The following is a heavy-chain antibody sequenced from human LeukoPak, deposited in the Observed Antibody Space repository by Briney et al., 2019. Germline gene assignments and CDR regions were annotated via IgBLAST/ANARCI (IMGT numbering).Heavy chain of an antibody. J-gene: IGHJ6*04. D-gene: IGHD3-10*02. CDR2: ITSSSSYI. Sequence: PGGSLRLSCAASGFTFTSYNMNWVRQAPGKGLEWVSSITSSSSYIYYADSVKGRFTISRDNAKNSLYLQMNSLRAEDTAVYYCAELGITMIGGVWGKGTTVTISS. CDR3: AELGITMIGGV. V-gene: IGHV3-21*01. CDR1: GFTFTSYN.